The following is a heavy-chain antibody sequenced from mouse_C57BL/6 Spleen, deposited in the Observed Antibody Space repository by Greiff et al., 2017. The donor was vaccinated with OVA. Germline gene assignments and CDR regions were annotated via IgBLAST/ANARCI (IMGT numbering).Heavy chain of an antibody. J-gene: IGHJ2*01. Sequence: EVKLQESGAELVRPGASVKLSCTASGFNIKDDYMHWVKQRPEQGLEWIGWIDPENGDTEYASKFQGKATITADTSSNTAYLQLSSLTSEDTAVYYCTTGGYDGYYFDYWGQGTTLTVSS. D-gene: IGHD2-3*01. CDR3: TTGGYDGYYFDY. V-gene: IGHV14-4*01. CDR1: GFNIKDDY. CDR2: IDPENGDT.